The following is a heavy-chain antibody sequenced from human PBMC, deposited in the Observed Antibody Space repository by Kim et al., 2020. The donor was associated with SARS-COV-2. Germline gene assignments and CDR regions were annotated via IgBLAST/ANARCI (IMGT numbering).Heavy chain of an antibody. D-gene: IGHD3-10*01. CDR1: GFTFSSYA. Sequence: GGSLRLSCAASGFTFSSYAMSWVRQAPGKGLEWVSAISGSGGSTYYADSVKGRFTISRDNSKNTLYLQMNSLRAEDTAVYYCAKVGPPWFGELLSYYFDYWGQGTLVTVSS. V-gene: IGHV3-23*01. J-gene: IGHJ4*02. CDR3: AKVGPPWFGELLSYYFDY. CDR2: ISGSGGST.